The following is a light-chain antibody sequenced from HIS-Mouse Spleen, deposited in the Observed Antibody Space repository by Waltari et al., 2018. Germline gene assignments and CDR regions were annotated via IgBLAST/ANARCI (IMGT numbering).Light chain of an antibody. J-gene: IGLJ2*01. Sequence: QSALTQPASVSGSPGQSITIPCTGTSSDVGGSNYVSWYQQHPGKAPKLMIYDVSNRPSGVSNRFSGSKSGNTASLTISGLQAEDEADYYCSSYTSSSTLVFGGGTKLTVL. CDR3: SSYTSSSTLV. CDR1: SSDVGGSNY. CDR2: DVS. V-gene: IGLV2-14*03.